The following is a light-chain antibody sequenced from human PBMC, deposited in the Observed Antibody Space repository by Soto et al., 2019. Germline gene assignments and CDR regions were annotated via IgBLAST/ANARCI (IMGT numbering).Light chain of an antibody. J-gene: IGKJ5*01. CDR1: QSVGSN. CDR3: QQYGSSPIT. V-gene: IGKV3-20*01. Sequence: EMVMTQSPDTLSVSPGERATLSCRASQSVGSNLAWYQQKPGQAPRLLIYAASTRATGIPARFSGSGSGTDFTLTISRLEPEDFAVYYCQQYGSSPITFGQGTRLEIK. CDR2: AAS.